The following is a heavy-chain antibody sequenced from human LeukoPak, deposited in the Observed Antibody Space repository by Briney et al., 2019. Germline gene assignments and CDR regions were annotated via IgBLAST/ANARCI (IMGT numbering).Heavy chain of an antibody. J-gene: IGHJ5*02. Sequence: GGSLRLSCAASGFTFSNYAMTWVRQAPGKGLEWVSVISGSGGSTYYADSVKGRFTISRDNSKNTLYLQMNSLRAEDTAVYYCAKDSRKQWLVDWFDPWGQGTLVTVSS. V-gene: IGHV3-23*01. CDR1: GFTFSNYA. CDR3: AKDSRKQWLVDWFDP. D-gene: IGHD6-19*01. CDR2: ISGSGGST.